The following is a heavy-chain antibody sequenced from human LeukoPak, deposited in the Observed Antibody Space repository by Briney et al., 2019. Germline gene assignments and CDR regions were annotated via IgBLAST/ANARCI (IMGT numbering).Heavy chain of an antibody. Sequence: SETLSLTCTVSGGSTSSYYWSWIRQSAGKGLEWIGRIYVSGSTTYNPSLNSRVTMSLDTSKNQFSLKLRSVAAADTAVYCWAKDSGTTGEVKFDPWGQGTLVTVSS. CDR2: IYVSGST. D-gene: IGHD3-10*01. J-gene: IGHJ5*02. CDR3: AKDSGTTGEVKFDP. CDR1: GGSTSSYY. V-gene: IGHV4-4*07.